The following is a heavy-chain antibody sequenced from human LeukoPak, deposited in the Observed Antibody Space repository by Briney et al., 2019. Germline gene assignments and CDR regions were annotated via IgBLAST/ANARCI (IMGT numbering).Heavy chain of an antibody. V-gene: IGHV3-49*03. CDR1: GFTFGDYA. CDR2: IRSKAYGGTT. D-gene: IGHD5-18*01. Sequence: PGGSLRLSCTASGFTFGDYAMSWFRQAPGKGLEWVGFIRSKAYGGTTEYAASVKGRFTISRDDSKSIAYLQMNSLKTEDTAVYYCTRDNLGYSYGAYYYYMDVWGKGTTVTVSS. J-gene: IGHJ6*03. CDR3: TRDNLGYSYGAYYYYMDV.